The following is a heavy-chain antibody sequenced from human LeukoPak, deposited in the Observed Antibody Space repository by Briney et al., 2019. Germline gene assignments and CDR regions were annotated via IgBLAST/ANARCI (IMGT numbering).Heavy chain of an antibody. CDR1: GGTFSSYA. CDR2: IIPIFGTA. J-gene: IGHJ6*04. Sequence: SVKVSCKASGGTFSSYAISWVRQAPGQGLEWMGGIIPIFGTANYAQKFQGRVTITADESTSTAYMELSSLRSEDTAVYYCARGEKQQRAYRKSYGMDVGGKGTTATVPS. CDR3: ARGEKQQRAYRKSYGMDV. D-gene: IGHD6-13*01. V-gene: IGHV1-69*13.